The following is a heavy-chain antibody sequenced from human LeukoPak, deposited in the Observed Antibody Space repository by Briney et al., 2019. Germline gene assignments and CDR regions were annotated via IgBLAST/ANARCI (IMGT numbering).Heavy chain of an antibody. CDR1: GFTFSSYG. D-gene: IGHD3-10*01. Sequence: GGSLRLSCAASGFTFSSYGMHWVRQAPGKGLEGVAVISYDGSNKYYADSVKGRFTISRDNSKNTLYLQMNSLRAEDTAVYYCANSYGSGNYLDYWGQGTLVTVSS. J-gene: IGHJ4*02. CDR2: ISYDGSNK. V-gene: IGHV3-30*18. CDR3: ANSYGSGNYLDY.